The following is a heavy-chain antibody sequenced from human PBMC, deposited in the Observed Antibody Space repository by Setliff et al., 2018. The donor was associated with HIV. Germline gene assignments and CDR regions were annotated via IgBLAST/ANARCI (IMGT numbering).Heavy chain of an antibody. Sequence: PGESLTISCAASGFTFSSYGMHWVRQAPGKGLEYVSAISNNGGITYYGDSVKGRFTISRDNSKNTLYLQMGSLRPEDMAVYYCARAEQRYYGSGKGYYFDYWGPGTLVTVSS. V-gene: IGHV3-64*02. CDR1: GFTFSSYG. CDR2: ISNNGGIT. J-gene: IGHJ4*02. CDR3: ARAEQRYYGSGKGYYFDY. D-gene: IGHD3-10*01.